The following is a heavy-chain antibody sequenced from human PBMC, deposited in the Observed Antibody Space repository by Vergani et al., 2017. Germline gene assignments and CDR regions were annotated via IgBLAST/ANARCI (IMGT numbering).Heavy chain of an antibody. Sequence: QVQLQQWGAGLLKPSETLSLTCAVSGGSFSGYYWSWIRQPPGKGLEWIGEINHSGSTNYNPSLKSRVTISVDTSKNQFSLKLSSVTAADTAVYYCARRMIWFGHAFDIWGQGTMVTVSS. CDR3: ARRMIWFGHAFDI. J-gene: IGHJ3*02. CDR1: GGSFSGYY. D-gene: IGHD3-10*01. V-gene: IGHV4-34*01. CDR2: INHSGST.